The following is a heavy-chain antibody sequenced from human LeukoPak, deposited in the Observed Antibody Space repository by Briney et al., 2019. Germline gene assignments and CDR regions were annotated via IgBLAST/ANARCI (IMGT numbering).Heavy chain of an antibody. J-gene: IGHJ6*03. CDR2: INRNTGGT. V-gene: IGHV1-2*06. Sequence: ASVKLSCKLSGYTFTGYYMRWVRHAPGQGLEWMGRINRNTGGTNYAQKFQGRVTMTRDTSISTAYMELSRLRSDDTAVYYCAREPRGYYYMDVWGKGTTVTVSS. CDR1: GYTFTGYY. CDR3: AREPRGYYYMDV.